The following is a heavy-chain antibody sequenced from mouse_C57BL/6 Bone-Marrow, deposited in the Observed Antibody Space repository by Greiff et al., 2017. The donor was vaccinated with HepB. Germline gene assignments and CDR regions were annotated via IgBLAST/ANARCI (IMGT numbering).Heavy chain of an antibody. D-gene: IGHD3-2*02. CDR2: IYPRSGNT. V-gene: IGHV1-81*01. CDR1: GYTFTSSG. J-gene: IGHJ4*01. Sequence: QVQLKESGAELARPGASVKLSCKASGYTFTSSGISWVKQRTGQGLEWIGEIYPRSGNTYYNEKFKGKATLTADKSSSTAYMELRSLTSEDSAVYFCESSTAQAKGYYYAMDYWGQGTSVTVSS. CDR3: ESSTAQAKGYYYAMDY.